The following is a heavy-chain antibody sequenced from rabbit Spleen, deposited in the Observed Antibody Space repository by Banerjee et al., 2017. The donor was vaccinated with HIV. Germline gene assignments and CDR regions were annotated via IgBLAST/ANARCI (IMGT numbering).Heavy chain of an antibody. J-gene: IGHJ4*01. CDR2: IDVSSSGNT. CDR3: ARDPAGREDFNL. V-gene: IGHV1S40*01. Sequence: QSLEESGGDLVKPGASLTLTCTASGLDFSSSYWICWVRQAPGKGLEWIACIDVSSSGNTYYASWAKGRFTVSRTSSTTVTLQMTGLTAADTATYFCARDPAGREDFNLWGPGTLVTVS. CDR1: GLDFSSSYW. D-gene: IGHD4-1*01.